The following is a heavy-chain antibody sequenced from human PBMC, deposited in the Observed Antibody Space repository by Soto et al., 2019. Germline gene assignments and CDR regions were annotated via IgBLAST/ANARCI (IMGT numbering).Heavy chain of an antibody. CDR3: ARDLYDSSGYYYYYYYGMDV. Sequence: GGSLRLSCAASGFTFSSYSMNWVRQAPGKGLEWVSSISSSSSYIYYADSVKGRFTISRDNAKNSLYLQMNSLRAEDTAVYYCARDLYDSSGYYYYYYYGMDVWGQGTTVTVSS. J-gene: IGHJ6*02. D-gene: IGHD3-22*01. CDR1: GFTFSSYS. V-gene: IGHV3-21*01. CDR2: ISSSSSYI.